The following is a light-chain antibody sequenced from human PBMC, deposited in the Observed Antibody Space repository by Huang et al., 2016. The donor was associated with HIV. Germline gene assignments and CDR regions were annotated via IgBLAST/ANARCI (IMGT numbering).Light chain of an antibody. V-gene: IGKV1-39*01. CDR3: QQSYSTPGIT. J-gene: IGKJ4*01. Sequence: DIQMTQSPSSLSASVGDRVTITCRASQSISSYLNWYQQKPGKAPKLLSYAASSLQSGVPSRFSGSGSGTDFTLTISSLQPEDFATYYCQQSYSTPGITFGGGTKVEIK. CDR2: AAS. CDR1: QSISSY.